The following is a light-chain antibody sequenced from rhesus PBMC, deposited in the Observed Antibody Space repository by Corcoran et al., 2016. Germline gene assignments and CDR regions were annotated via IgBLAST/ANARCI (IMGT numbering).Light chain of an antibody. CDR3: QHYYSTPWT. J-gene: IGKJ1*01. Sequence: DIQMTQSPSSLSASVGDRVTITCRASQGITNDLAWSQQKPGETPKPLIYEASSLQSGIPSRFSGSGSGTDFTLTISSLQSEDFATYYCQHYYSTPWTFGQGTKVEIK. CDR1: QGITND. CDR2: EAS. V-gene: IGKV1-25*01.